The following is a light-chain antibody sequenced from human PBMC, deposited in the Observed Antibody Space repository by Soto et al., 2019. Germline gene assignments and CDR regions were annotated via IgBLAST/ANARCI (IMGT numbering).Light chain of an antibody. J-gene: IGKJ1*01. CDR3: PQYHSYWT. Sequence: DIQMTQSPSTLSASVGDRVTITCRASQSISRWLAWYQQKPGKAPKLLIYKASILESGVPSRFSGSGSGTAFTLTISRVLHYDFAVYYCPQYHSYWTFGQGTNVEIK. CDR2: KAS. CDR1: QSISRW. V-gene: IGKV1-5*03.